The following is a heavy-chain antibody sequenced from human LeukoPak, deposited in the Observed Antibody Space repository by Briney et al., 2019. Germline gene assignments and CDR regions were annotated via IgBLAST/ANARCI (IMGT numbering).Heavy chain of an antibody. D-gene: IGHD6-13*01. V-gene: IGHV3-33*08. CDR3: ARDRAAADLDY. CDR2: IWYDGSNK. Sequence: GGSLRLSCAGSGFAFSGTWLNWVRQAPGKGLEWVAVIWYDGSNKFYADSVKGRFTISRDNSKNTLYLQMNSLRAEDTAVYYCARDRAAADLDYWGQGTLVTVSS. J-gene: IGHJ4*02. CDR1: GFAFSGTW.